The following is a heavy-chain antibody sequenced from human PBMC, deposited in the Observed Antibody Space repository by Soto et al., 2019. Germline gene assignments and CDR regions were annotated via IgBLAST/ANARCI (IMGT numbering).Heavy chain of an antibody. J-gene: IGHJ1*01. V-gene: IGHV3-21*01. CDR2: ISSGSDSV. CDR3: ARDRSADRFGQYFQH. D-gene: IGHD3-3*01. CDR1: GAIFTSYN. Sequence: GRSLRLSSAASGAIFTSYNMVWARLAPGKGVEWVESISSGSDSVIYADWVNARFTVSGHNAKISRFLQMNNLRDEDAAVYFCARDRSADRFGQYFQHWGQGNQGTVSP.